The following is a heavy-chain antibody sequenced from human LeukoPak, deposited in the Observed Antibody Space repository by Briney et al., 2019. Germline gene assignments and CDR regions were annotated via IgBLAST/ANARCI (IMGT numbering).Heavy chain of an antibody. J-gene: IGHJ2*01. D-gene: IGHD5-18*01. CDR1: GFTFSSYG. CDR2: IWYDGSNK. Sequence: GGSLRLSCAASGFTFSSYGMHWVRQAPGKGLEWVAVIWYDGSNKYYADSVKGRFTISRDNSNNMLYLQMNNLRPEDTAVYHCAKDADTATIIYWYFDLWGRGTLVSVSS. V-gene: IGHV3-30*02. CDR3: AKDADTATIIYWYFDL.